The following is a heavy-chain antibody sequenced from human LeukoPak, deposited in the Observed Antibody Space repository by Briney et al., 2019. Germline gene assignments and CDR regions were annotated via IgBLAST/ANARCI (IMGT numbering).Heavy chain of an antibody. V-gene: IGHV1-2*02. D-gene: IGHD3-22*01. Sequence: GASVKVSCKASGYTFTGYYMHWVRQAPGQGLEWMGWINPDSGGTNYAQKFQGRVTMTTDTSTSTAYMELRSLRSDDTAVYYCAREGDDSSGPHFDYWGQGTLVTVSS. J-gene: IGHJ4*02. CDR2: INPDSGGT. CDR3: AREGDDSSGPHFDY. CDR1: GYTFTGYY.